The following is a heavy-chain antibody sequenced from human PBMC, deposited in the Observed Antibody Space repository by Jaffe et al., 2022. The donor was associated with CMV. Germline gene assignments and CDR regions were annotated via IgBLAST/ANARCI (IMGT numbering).Heavy chain of an antibody. CDR2: IYYSGST. J-gene: IGHJ4*02. V-gene: IGHV4-39*01. CDR1: GGSISSSSYY. D-gene: IGHD6-19*01. Sequence: QLQLQESGPGLVKPSETLSLTCTVSGGSISSSSYYWGWIRQPPGKGLEWIGSIYYSGSTYYNPSLKSRVTISVDTSKNQFSLKLSSVTAADTAVYYCARHSGIARYSSGWLDYWGQGTLVTVSS. CDR3: ARHSGIARYSSGWLDY.